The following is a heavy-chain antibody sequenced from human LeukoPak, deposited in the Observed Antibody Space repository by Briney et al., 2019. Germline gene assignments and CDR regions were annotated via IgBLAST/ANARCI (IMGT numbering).Heavy chain of an antibody. V-gene: IGHV3-74*01. Sequence: GSLRLSCAASGFTFSSYWMHWVRQAPGKGLVWVSRINSDGSSTSYADSVKGRFTISRDNAKNTLYLQMNSLRAEDTAVYYCARAQVWGSYRYTPPGMDVWGQGTTVTVSS. CDR2: INSDGSST. J-gene: IGHJ6*02. CDR1: GFTFSSYW. CDR3: ARAQVWGSYRYTPPGMDV. D-gene: IGHD3-16*02.